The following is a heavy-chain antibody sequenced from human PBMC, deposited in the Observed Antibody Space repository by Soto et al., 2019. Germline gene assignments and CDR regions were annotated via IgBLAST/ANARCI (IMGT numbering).Heavy chain of an antibody. CDR2: ISGNGGST. V-gene: IGHV3-23*01. CDR1: GFSFSTYA. D-gene: IGHD3-22*01. CDR3: AKDFDTSGYFPRGDYYDS. J-gene: IGHJ4*02. Sequence: EVQLLESGGGLVQPGGSLRLSCAASGFSFSTYAMSWVRQAPEKGLEWVSSISGNGGSTHYADSVEGRFTISRDNSQNTVYLQLSSLRAEDTAVYYCAKDFDTSGYFPRGDYYDSWGQGILVTVSS.